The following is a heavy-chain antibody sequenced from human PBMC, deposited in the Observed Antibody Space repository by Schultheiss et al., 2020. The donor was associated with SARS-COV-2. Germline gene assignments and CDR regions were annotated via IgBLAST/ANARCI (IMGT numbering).Heavy chain of an antibody. D-gene: IGHD6-13*01. V-gene: IGHV3-20*04. Sequence: GGSLRLSCAASGFTFDDYAMHWVRQAPGKGLEWVSGINWNGGSTGYADSVKGRFTISRDNAKNSLYLQMNSLRAEDTALYYCARGKVSSSWYNYWGQGTLVTVSS. J-gene: IGHJ4*02. CDR3: ARGKVSSSWYNY. CDR1: GFTFDDYA. CDR2: INWNGGST.